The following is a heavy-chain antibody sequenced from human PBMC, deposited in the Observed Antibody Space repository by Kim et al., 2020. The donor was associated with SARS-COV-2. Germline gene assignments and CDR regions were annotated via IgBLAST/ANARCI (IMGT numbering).Heavy chain of an antibody. CDR1: GFTFSSHG. CDR2: IWYDGNNK. Sequence: GGSLRLSCAASGFTFSSHGMHWVRQAPGKGLEWVAVIWYDGNNKYYADSVKGRFTISRDNSKNTLYLQVNSLRAEDTAVYYCARDQGTAMASGLLGYYYYGMYVWGQGATVTVSS. CDR3: ARDQGTAMASGLLGYYYYGMYV. V-gene: IGHV3-33*01. J-gene: IGHJ6*02. D-gene: IGHD5-18*01.